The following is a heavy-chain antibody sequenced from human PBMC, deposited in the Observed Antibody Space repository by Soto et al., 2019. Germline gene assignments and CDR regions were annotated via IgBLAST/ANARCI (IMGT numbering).Heavy chain of an antibody. CDR3: AKDVTIFGVVINAFDI. Sequence: GGSLRLSCAASGFTVSSNYMSWVRQAPGKGLEWVSAISGSGGSTYYADSVKGRFTISRDNSKNTLYLQMNSLRAEDTAVYYCAKDVTIFGVVINAFDIWGQGTMVTVSS. J-gene: IGHJ3*02. CDR2: ISGSGGST. D-gene: IGHD3-3*01. CDR1: GFTVSSNY. V-gene: IGHV3-23*01.